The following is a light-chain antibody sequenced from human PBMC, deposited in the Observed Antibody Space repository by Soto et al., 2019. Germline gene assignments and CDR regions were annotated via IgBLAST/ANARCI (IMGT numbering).Light chain of an antibody. Sequence: QSVLTQPPSVSAAPGQKVTISCSGSTSNIGNNYVSWYQQLPGIAPKLLIYGSHKRPSGIPDRFSGSKSGTSATLGITGLQTGDEADYYCGTWDSSLNTYVFGTGTKVTVL. V-gene: IGLV1-51*01. CDR2: GSH. CDR3: GTWDSSLNTYV. J-gene: IGLJ1*01. CDR1: TSNIGNNY.